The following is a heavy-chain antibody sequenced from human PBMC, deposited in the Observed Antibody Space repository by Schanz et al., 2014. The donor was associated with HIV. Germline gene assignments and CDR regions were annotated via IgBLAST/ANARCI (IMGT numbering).Heavy chain of an antibody. CDR3: ARGWRENSFDY. V-gene: IGHV4-34*01. CDR1: GGSLNGYY. J-gene: IGHJ4*02. D-gene: IGHD4-4*01. CDR2: INHSGST. Sequence: QVQLQQWGAGLLKPSETLSLTCAVYGGSLNGYYWTWIRQPPGKGLEWIGEINHSGSTNYNPSLKSRVTISIDTSKNQFSLKLSSVTAADTAVYYCARGWRENSFDYWGQGTLVTVSS.